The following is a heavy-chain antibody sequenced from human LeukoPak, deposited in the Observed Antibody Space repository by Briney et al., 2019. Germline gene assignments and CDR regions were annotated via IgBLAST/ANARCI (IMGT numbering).Heavy chain of an antibody. CDR2: IKQDGSEK. CDR3: ARCHYQREC. CDR1: AVLLPSYC. Sequence: GGSLRLSRAASAVLLPSYCITWIRQPPGKGLEWVANIKQDGSEKYYVDSVKGRFSISRDNAKNSGYRLIVRLRADYTAVYFCARCHYQRECWGQGTLVTVSA. J-gene: IGHJ4*02. D-gene: IGHD2-2*01. V-gene: IGHV3-7*04.